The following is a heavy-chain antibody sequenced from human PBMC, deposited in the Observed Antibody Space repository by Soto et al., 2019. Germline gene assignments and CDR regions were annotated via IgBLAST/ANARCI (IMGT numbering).Heavy chain of an antibody. J-gene: IGHJ4*02. V-gene: IGHV4-34*01. D-gene: IGHD6-6*01. CDR2: INHSGST. Sequence: ETLCLTWSVYGGSFIVYYWSWIRQPPGKGLEWIGEINHSGSTNYNPSLKSRVTISVDTSKNQFSLKLSSVTAADTAVYYCARMGGSSPHDYWGQGILVSVSS. CDR1: GGSFIVYY. CDR3: ARMGGSSPHDY.